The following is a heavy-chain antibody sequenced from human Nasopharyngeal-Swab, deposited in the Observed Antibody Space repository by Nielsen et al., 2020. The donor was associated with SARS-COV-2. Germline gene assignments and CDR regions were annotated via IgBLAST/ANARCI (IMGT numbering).Heavy chain of an antibody. D-gene: IGHD3-10*01. CDR3: AREEGITMVRGVHYY. Sequence: WVRQAPGQGLEWMGRINPNSGGTNYAQKFQGRVTMTRDTSTSTVYMELSSLRSEDTAVYYCAREEGITMVRGVHYYWGQGTLVTVSS. V-gene: IGHV1-2*06. CDR2: INPNSGGT. J-gene: IGHJ4*02.